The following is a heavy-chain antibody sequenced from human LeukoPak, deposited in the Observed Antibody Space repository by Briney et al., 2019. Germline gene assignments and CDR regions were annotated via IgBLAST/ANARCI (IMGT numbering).Heavy chain of an antibody. CDR3: AKVKFYFDN. CDR2: ISHDGGST. J-gene: IGHJ4*02. V-gene: IGHV3-23*01. CDR1: GFSFSSYA. Sequence: GGSLRLSCAASGFSFSSYAMSWVRQAPGKGLEWVSHISHDGGSTYYADSVKGRFTISRDNSRSTLYLQMSSLKDEDTAIYYCAKVKFYFDNWGQGTLVTVSS.